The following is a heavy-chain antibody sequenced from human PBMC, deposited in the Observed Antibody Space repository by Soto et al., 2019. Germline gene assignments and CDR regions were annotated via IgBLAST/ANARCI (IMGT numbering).Heavy chain of an antibody. CDR1: GYTFTYYA. CDR2: INPGKGNT. V-gene: IGHV1-3*05. CDR3: ARGVDWHYVSLLDQ. Sequence: QVQLVQSGADETKPGASVKISCKASGYTFTYYAIHWVRQAPGQRLEWMAWINPGKGNTNYSQEFQGRVTITRDTFTNTGYMELSSLRSEDTALYYCARGVDWHYVSLLDQWGQGTLVTISS. J-gene: IGHJ4*02. D-gene: IGHD1-7*01.